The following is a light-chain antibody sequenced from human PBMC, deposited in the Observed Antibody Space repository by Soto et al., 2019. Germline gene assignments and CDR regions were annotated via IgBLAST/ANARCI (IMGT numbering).Light chain of an antibody. V-gene: IGKV1-5*03. Sequence: DIQMTQSPSTLSASVGDRATITCRASQTISSWLAWYQQKPGKAPKLLIYMASTLKSGVPSRFSGSGSGTEFTLTISSLQPDDFATYYCQQYIRYPKAFGQGTKVDIK. CDR2: MAS. CDR3: QQYIRYPKA. CDR1: QTISSW. J-gene: IGKJ1*01.